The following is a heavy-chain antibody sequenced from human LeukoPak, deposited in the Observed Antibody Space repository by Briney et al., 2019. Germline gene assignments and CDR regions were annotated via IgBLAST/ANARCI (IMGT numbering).Heavy chain of an antibody. CDR2: IIPIFGTA. CDR3: AREGYDILTGYYNGDHYYYMDV. CDR1: GGTFSSYA. Sequence: ASVKLSCKASGGTFSSYAISWVRQAPGQGLEWRGGIIPIFGTANYAQKFQGRVTITADKSTSTAYMELSSLRSEDTAVYYCAREGYDILTGYYNGDHYYYMDVWGKGTTVTVSS. J-gene: IGHJ6*03. D-gene: IGHD3-9*01. V-gene: IGHV1-69*06.